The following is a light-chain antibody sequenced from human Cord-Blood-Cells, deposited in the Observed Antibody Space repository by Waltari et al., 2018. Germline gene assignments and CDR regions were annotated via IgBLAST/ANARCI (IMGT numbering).Light chain of an antibody. CDR1: SCSGSTIYY. CDR3: VLYMGSGISV. V-gene: IGLV8-61*01. J-gene: IGLJ3*02. Sequence: QTVVTQEPSFSVSPGGTVTLTCGFSSCSGSTIYYPSWYQQTPGQAPRTLIYSTNTRSSGVPDRFSGSILGNKAALTITGAQADDESDYYCVLYMGSGISVFGGGTKLTVL. CDR2: STN.